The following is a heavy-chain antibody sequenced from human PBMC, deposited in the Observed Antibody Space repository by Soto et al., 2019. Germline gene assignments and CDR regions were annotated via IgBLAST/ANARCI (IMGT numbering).Heavy chain of an antibody. J-gene: IGHJ4*02. Sequence: QVQLQESGPGLVRPSETLSLTCAVSGGSISSNNWWNWVRQPPGKGLEWIGEIFHTGTINYNPSLKSRVTISVDKSKNQFSLNLSYVTAEDTAVYYCAREEYSSGWYVFPSYFDYWGLGILVTVSS. CDR2: IFHTGTI. D-gene: IGHD6-19*01. CDR1: GGSISSNNW. CDR3: AREEYSSGWYVFPSYFDY. V-gene: IGHV4-4*02.